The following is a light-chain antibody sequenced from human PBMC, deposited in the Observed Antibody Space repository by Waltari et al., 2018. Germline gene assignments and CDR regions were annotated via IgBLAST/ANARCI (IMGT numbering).Light chain of an antibody. J-gene: IGLJ2*01. CDR3: CSFGDRSPFVL. CDR2: GVN. Sequence: QSALTQPRSVSGSPGQSVTISCTGPIRDVSWYQPRPGTAPKVIIFGVNKRPSGVPDRFSGSKSGNTASLILSGLQAEDEAVYFCCSFGDRSPFVLFGGGTGLTVL. CDR1: IRDV. V-gene: IGLV2-11*01.